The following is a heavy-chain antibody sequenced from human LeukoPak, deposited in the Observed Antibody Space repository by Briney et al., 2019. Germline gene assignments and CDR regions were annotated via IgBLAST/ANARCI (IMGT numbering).Heavy chain of an antibody. V-gene: IGHV1-2*02. J-gene: IGHJ5*02. CDR1: GYTFTGYY. CDR3: ARDPWGGDIVVVPAAIHDP. Sequence: GASVKVSCKASGYTFTGYYMHWVRQAPGQGLEWMGWINPNSGGTNYAQKFQGRVTMTRDTSISTAYMELSRLGSDDTAVFYCARDPWGGDIVVVPAAIHDPWGQGTLVTVSS. CDR2: INPNSGGT. D-gene: IGHD2-2*01.